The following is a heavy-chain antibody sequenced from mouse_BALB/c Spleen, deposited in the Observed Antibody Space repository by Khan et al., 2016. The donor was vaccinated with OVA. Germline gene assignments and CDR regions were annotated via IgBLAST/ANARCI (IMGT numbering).Heavy chain of an antibody. J-gene: IGHJ3*01. CDR1: GYSFTTYY. Sequence: EVQLQESGPELMKPGASVKISCKASGYSFTTYYLHWVMQSHGESLEWIGYVDPFSGGTTYNQKFKGKATLTVDKSSTTAYMHLSNLTSEDSAVYFCTRHGYGAWCTYWGQGTLVTVSA. CDR3: TRHGYGAWCTY. V-gene: IGHV1S135*01. CDR2: VDPFSGGT. D-gene: IGHD2-2*01.